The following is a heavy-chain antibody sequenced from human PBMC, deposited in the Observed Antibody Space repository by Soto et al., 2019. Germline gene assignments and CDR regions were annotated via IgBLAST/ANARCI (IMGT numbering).Heavy chain of an antibody. CDR3: TTQKLTTAMGKRDY. V-gene: IGHV3-15*01. D-gene: IGHD5-18*01. J-gene: IGHJ4*02. CDR2: IKSKTDGGTT. Sequence: GGSLRLSCAASGFPFSNAWMSWVRQAPWKGLEWVGRIKSKTDGGTTDYAAPVKGRFTISRDDSKNTLYLQMNSLKTEDTAVYYCTTQKLTTAMGKRDYWGQGTLVTVSS. CDR1: GFPFSNAW.